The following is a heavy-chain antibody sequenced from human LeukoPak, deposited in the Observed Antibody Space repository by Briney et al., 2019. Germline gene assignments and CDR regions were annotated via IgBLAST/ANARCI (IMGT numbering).Heavy chain of an antibody. Sequence: SETLSLTCSVSGYSISSGFYWGWIRQPPGKGLEWIGSIFHSGSTNYNPSLKSRVTISVDTSKNQFSLKLSSVTAADTAVYYCARDSSDYYRAEAFDIWGQGTMVTVSS. CDR1: GYSISSGFY. V-gene: IGHV4-38-2*02. J-gene: IGHJ3*02. CDR2: IFHSGST. CDR3: ARDSSDYYRAEAFDI. D-gene: IGHD4-17*01.